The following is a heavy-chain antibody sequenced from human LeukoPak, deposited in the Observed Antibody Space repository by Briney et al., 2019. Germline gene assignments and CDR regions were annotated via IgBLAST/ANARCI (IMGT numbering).Heavy chain of an antibody. J-gene: IGHJ4*02. D-gene: IGHD5-24*01. Sequence: SETLSLTCTVSGGSISSSGYYWGWNRQPPGRGLEWIGSIYYSGSTYYNPPLKSRVTISVDTSKNQFSLKLSSVTAADTAVYYCASVAATIEGFDYWGQGTLVTVSS. CDR3: ASVAATIEGFDY. CDR2: IYYSGST. V-gene: IGHV4-39*01. CDR1: GGSISSSGYY.